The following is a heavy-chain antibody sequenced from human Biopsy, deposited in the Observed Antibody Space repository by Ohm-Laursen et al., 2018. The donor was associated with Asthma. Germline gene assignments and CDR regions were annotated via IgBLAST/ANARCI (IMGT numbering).Heavy chain of an antibody. J-gene: IGHJ4*02. V-gene: IGHV4-39*01. CDR2: IYYSGST. Sequence: SVALSLTCPVSGASISSSSYYWGWIRRPPGKGLGFIGTIYYSGSTYSNPSLKSRVTLSVDASKNQFSLKLTAVTAADTAVYYCVSPPGYWGQGTRVTVSS. CDR3: VSPPGY. CDR1: GASISSSSYY.